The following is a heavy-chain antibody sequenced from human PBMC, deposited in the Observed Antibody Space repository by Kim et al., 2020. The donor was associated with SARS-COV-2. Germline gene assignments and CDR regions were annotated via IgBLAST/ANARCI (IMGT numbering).Heavy chain of an antibody. Sequence: SETLSLTCTVSGYSISSGYYWGWIRQPPGKGLEWIGSIYHSGSTYYNPSLKSRVTISVDTSKNQFSLKLSSVTAADTAVYYCARARTIFGVVTPFDYLG. CDR1: GYSISSGYY. J-gene: IGHJ4*01. D-gene: IGHD3-3*01. V-gene: IGHV4-38-2*02. CDR2: IYHSGST. CDR3: ARARTIFGVVTPFDY.